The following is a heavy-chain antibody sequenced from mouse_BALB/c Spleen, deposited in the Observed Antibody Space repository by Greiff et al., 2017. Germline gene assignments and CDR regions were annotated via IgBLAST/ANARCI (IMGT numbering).Heavy chain of an antibody. CDR2: IYPGNSDT. CDR1: GYSFTSYW. V-gene: IGHV1-5*01. J-gene: IGHJ2*01. CDR3: TRLGLDGYYYFDY. Sequence: EVQLQQSGTVLARPGASVKMSCKASGYSFTSYWMHWVKQRPGQGLEWIGAIYPGNSDTSYNQKFKGKAKLTAVTSASTAYMELSSLTNEDSAVYYCTRLGLDGYYYFDYWGQGTTLTVSS. D-gene: IGHD2-3*01.